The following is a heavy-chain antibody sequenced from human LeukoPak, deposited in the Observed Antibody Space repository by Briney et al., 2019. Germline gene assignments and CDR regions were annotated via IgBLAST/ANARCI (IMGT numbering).Heavy chain of an antibody. CDR3: ARVGYSGSPPTSDPDY. V-gene: IGHV1-2*02. CDR2: INPNSGGT. J-gene: IGHJ4*02. D-gene: IGHD1-26*01. CDR1: GYTFTGYY. Sequence: ASVNVSCKASGYTFTGYYMRWVRQAPGQGLEWMGWINPNSGGTNYAQKFQGRVTMTRDTSISTAYIELSRLRSDDTAVYYCARVGYSGSPPTSDPDYWGQGTLVTVSS.